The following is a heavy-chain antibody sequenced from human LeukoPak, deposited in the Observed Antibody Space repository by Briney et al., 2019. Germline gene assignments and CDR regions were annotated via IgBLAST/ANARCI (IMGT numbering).Heavy chain of an antibody. J-gene: IGHJ4*02. CDR2: INTNTGNP. D-gene: IGHD6-13*01. Sequence: ASVKVSCKASGGTFSSYAISWVRQAPGQGLEWMGWINTNTGNPTYAQGFTGRFVFSLDTSVSTAYLQISSLKAEDTAVYYCASLDSSSSPGEFDYWGQGTLVTVSS. V-gene: IGHV7-4-1*02. CDR1: GGTFSSYA. CDR3: ASLDSSSSPGEFDY.